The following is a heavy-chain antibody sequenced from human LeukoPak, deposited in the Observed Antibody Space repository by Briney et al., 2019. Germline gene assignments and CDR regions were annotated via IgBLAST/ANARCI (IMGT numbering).Heavy chain of an antibody. CDR1: GGSISSGSYY. CDR3: ARDQRYCSGGSCYPKPADY. J-gene: IGHJ4*02. CDR2: IYTSGST. Sequence: SQTLSLTCTVSGGSISSGSYYWSWIRQPAGKGLEWIGRIYTSGSTNYNPSLKSRVTISVDTSKNQFSLKLSSVTAADTAVYYCARDQRYCSGGSCYPKPADYWGQGTLVTVSS. V-gene: IGHV4-61*02. D-gene: IGHD2-15*01.